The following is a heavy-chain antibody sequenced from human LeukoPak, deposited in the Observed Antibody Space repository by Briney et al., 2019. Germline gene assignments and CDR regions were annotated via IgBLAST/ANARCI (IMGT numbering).Heavy chain of an antibody. CDR3: AKDVSLYSYGINWFDP. D-gene: IGHD5-18*01. Sequence: PGGSLRLSCAASGFTFSSYAMSWVRQAPGKGLEWFSAISGSGGSTYYADSVKGRFTISRDNSKNTLYLQMNSLRAEDTAVYYCAKDVSLYSYGINWFDPWGQGTLVTVSS. CDR1: GFTFSSYA. V-gene: IGHV3-23*01. CDR2: ISGSGGST. J-gene: IGHJ5*02.